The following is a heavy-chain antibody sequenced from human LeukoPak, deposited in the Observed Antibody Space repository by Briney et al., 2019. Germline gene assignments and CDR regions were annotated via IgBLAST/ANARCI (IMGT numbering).Heavy chain of an antibody. CDR1: GGSISSGGFS. D-gene: IGHD3-10*01. V-gene: IGHV4-30-2*01. CDR2: IYHSGST. J-gene: IGHJ4*02. CDR3: ARHYPWFGELLGYFDY. Sequence: SETLSLTCGVSGGSISSGGFSWSWIRQPPGKGLEWIGYIYHSGSTYYKPSLKSRVTISIDRSKNYSSLNLSSVTAADTAVYYCARHYPWFGELLGYFDYWGQGTLVTVSS.